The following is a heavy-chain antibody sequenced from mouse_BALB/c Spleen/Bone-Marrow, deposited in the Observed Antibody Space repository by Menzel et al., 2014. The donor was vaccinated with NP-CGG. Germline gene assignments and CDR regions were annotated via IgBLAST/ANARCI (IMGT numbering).Heavy chain of an antibody. CDR3: AREGGYDGYYPLAY. Sequence: VQLQQSGPELVKPGVSMKISCKASGYSFTGYTMNWVKQSHGKNLEWIGLINPYDGGTSYNQKFKGEATLTVDKSSSTAYMEFLSLTSEDSAVYYCAREGGYDGYYPLAYWGQGTLVTVSA. CDR1: GYSFTGYT. CDR2: INPYDGGT. D-gene: IGHD2-3*01. V-gene: IGHV1-18*01. J-gene: IGHJ3*01.